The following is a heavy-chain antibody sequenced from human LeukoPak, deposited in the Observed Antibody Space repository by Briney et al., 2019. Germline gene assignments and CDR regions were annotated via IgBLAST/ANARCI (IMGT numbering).Heavy chain of an antibody. CDR3: ARDRGSGDSFDL. V-gene: IGHV3-33*01. CDR2: IWFDGSNQ. J-gene: IGHJ3*01. D-gene: IGHD6-19*01. Sequence: PGGSLRLSCAASGFTFSTYGMHWVRQAPGKGLEWVAVIWFDGSNQYYVDSARGRFSISRDNSKNTLYLQMNTLRAEDTGVYYCARDRGSGDSFDLWGQGAMVTVSS. CDR1: GFTFSTYG.